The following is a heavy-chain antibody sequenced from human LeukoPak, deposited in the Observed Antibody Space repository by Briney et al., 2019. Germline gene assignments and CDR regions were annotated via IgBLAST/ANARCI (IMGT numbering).Heavy chain of an antibody. CDR1: GFTFSNYG. CDR2: MQYDGSDK. Sequence: GSLRLSCAASGFTFSNYGIHWVRQAPGKGLEWVTFMQYDGSDKFYADSVKGRFTISRDNSKNTLYQQMNSLRAEDTAVYYCAKAPGYLRAFDIWGQGTMVTVSS. V-gene: IGHV3-30*02. CDR3: AKAPGYLRAFDI. D-gene: IGHD6-13*01. J-gene: IGHJ3*02.